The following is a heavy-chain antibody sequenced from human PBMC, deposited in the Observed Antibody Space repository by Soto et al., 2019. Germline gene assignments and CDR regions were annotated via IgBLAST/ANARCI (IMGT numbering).Heavy chain of an antibody. J-gene: IGHJ6*04. D-gene: IGHD4-4*01. CDR2: IIPIFGTA. CDR1: GGTFSSYA. V-gene: IGHV1-69*13. Sequence: ASVKVSCKASGGTFSSYAISWVRQAPGQGLEWMGGIIPIFGTANYAQKFQGRVTITADESTSTAYMELSSLRSEDTAVYYCARELKLQYATYYSYGMDVGGKGTRVTVS. CDR3: ARELKLQYATYYSYGMDV.